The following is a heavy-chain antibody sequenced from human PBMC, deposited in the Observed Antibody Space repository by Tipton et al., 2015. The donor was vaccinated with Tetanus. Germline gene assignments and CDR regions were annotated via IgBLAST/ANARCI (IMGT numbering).Heavy chain of an antibody. CDR1: GFSFSDYG. V-gene: IGHV3-48*02. CDR3: ARSRAIVNLAPDAFDI. D-gene: IGHD1-26*01. Sequence: SLRLSCAASGFSFSDYGMNWVRQAPGKGLEWVSYINSSSRTIYYADSVQGRFTISRDNAKNSLFLQMSSLRDEDTAVYYCARSRAIVNLAPDAFDIWGQGTMVTVSS. J-gene: IGHJ3*02. CDR2: INSSSRTI.